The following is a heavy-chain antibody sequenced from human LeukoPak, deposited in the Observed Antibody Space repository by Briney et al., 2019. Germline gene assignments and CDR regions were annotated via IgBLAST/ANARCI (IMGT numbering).Heavy chain of an antibody. J-gene: IGHJ4*02. V-gene: IGHV3-30*02. D-gene: IGHD2-2*02. Sequence: SCKASGYTFTGYYMHWVRQAPGKGLEWLAFVRYDGSNKYYADSVKGRFTISRDYSRNMLYLQMDSLRAEDTAFYYCAKDYSLYCSSASCYTPFDYWGQGALVTVSS. CDR3: AKDYSLYCSSASCYTPFDY. CDR1: GYTFTGYY. CDR2: VRYDGSNK.